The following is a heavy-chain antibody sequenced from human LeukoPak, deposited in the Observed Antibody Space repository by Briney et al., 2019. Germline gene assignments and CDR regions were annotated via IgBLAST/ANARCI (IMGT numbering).Heavy chain of an antibody. D-gene: IGHD3-16*02. CDR1: GFTFSSYE. Sequence: GGSLRLSCAASGFTFSSYEMNWVRQAPGKGLEWVSYISSSDSTIYYADSVKGRFTISRDNAKNSLYLQMNSLRAEDTAVYYCARDLYTYDYVWGSYREFDYWGQGTLVTVSS. J-gene: IGHJ4*02. V-gene: IGHV3-48*03. CDR3: ARDLYTYDYVWGSYREFDY. CDR2: ISSSDSTI.